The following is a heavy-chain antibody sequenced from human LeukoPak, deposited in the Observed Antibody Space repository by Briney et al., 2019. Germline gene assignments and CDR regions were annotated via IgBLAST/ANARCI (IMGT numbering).Heavy chain of an antibody. CDR3: AREDSYSFAFGV. V-gene: IGHV4-59*01. D-gene: IGHD5-18*01. J-gene: IGHJ3*01. CDR1: GDSISSYY. CDR2: IFYTGST. Sequence: SETLSLTCTVSGDSISSYYWNWIRQPPGKGLEWIGYIFYTGSTDYNPSLKSRVTMSVDTSRNQFSLKLSSVTAADTAVYYCAREDSYSFAFGVWGQGTMVTVSS.